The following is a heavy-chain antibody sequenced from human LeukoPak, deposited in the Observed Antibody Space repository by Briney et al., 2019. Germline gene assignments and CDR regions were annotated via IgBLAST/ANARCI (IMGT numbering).Heavy chain of an antibody. CDR1: GFTFSSYA. CDR2: ISYDGSNK. V-gene: IGHV3-30*04. CDR3: AELLWFGDPFDY. J-gene: IGHJ4*02. D-gene: IGHD3-10*01. Sequence: GRSLRLSCAASGFTFSSYAMHWVRQAPGKGLEWVAVISYDGSNKCYADSVKGRFTISRDNSKNTLYLQMNSLRAEDTAVYYCAELLWFGDPFDYWGQGTLVTVSS.